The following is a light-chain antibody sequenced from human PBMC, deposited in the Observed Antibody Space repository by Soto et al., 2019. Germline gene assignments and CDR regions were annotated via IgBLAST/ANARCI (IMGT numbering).Light chain of an antibody. CDR1: QSVNSN. J-gene: IGKJ4*01. CDR3: QQYNVFPLT. V-gene: IGKV3-15*01. Sequence: EIVLTQSPVTLSVSPGDRATLSCRASQSVNSNLAWYQHKPGQTPKLLSYVASTRATGIPARFSGSGSGTVFTLALSSLQSEDCEGYYCQQYNVFPLTFGGGTKVEFK. CDR2: VAS.